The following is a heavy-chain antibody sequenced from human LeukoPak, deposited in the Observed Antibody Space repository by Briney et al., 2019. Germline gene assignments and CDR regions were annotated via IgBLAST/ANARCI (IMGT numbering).Heavy chain of an antibody. D-gene: IGHD3-9*01. Sequence: GGSLRLSCAASGFPFSNYAMSCVREARGRARXXXXXXXNGGSGIYYADSMKSRFTISRDNSKNTLYLQINSLRAEDTAVYYCAKWGYNDGLPGYYLSDYWGQGTLVTVSS. V-gene: IGHV3-23*01. CDR3: AKWGYNDGLPGYYLSDY. CDR2: XXNGGSGI. CDR1: GFPFSNYA. J-gene: IGHJ4*02.